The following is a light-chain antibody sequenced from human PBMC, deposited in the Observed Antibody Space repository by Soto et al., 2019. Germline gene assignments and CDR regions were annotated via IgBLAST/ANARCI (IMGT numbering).Light chain of an antibody. CDR1: SSDDGGYNF. CDR2: EVS. V-gene: IGLV2-14*01. J-gene: IGLJ2*01. Sequence: QSALTQPASVSGSPGQSITISCTGTSSDDGGYNFVSWYQQHPGKVPRLIMYEVSNRPSGVSNRFSGSKSGNTASLTISGLQAEDEADYYCSSYTSTSTREVFGGGTKLTVL. CDR3: SSYTSTSTREV.